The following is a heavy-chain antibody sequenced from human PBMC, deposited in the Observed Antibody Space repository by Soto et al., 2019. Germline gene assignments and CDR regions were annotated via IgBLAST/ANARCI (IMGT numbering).Heavy chain of an antibody. D-gene: IGHD3-10*01. J-gene: IGHJ6*02. Sequence: SETLSLTCTVSGGSISSGSYYWSWIRQPPGKGLEWIGYIYYSGSTNYNPSLKSRVTISVDTSKNQFSLKLSSVTAADTAVYYCARALWFGEFHGMDVWGQGTTVTVSS. CDR2: IYYSGST. CDR3: ARALWFGEFHGMDV. V-gene: IGHV4-61*01. CDR1: GGSISSGSYY.